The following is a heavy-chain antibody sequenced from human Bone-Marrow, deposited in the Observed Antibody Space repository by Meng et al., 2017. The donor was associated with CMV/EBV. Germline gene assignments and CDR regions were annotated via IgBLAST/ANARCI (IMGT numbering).Heavy chain of an antibody. CDR3: ARDTGGRGGRGYYYYGMDV. CDR1: GFTFSSYD. CDR2: IGTAGDT. V-gene: IGHV3-13*01. Sequence: GGSLRLSCAASGFTFSSYDMHWVRQATGKGLEWVSAIGTAGDTYYPGYVKGRFTISREYAKNSLYLQKNSLRAEDTAVYYWARDTGGRGGRGYYYYGMDVWGQGTTVTVSS. J-gene: IGHJ6*02. D-gene: IGHD1-26*01.